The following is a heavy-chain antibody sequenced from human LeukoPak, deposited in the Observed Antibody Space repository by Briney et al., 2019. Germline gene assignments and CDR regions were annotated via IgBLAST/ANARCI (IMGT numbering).Heavy chain of an antibody. CDR3: AKGLYRYSGSYCFDY. D-gene: IGHD1-26*01. Sequence: PGGSLRLSCAASGFDFSRYGMHWVRQAPGMGLEWVAFVRYDGVNKYYTDSVKGRFTISKDNSKNTLYLQMNSLRAEDTAVYYCAKGLYRYSGSYCFDYWGQGTLVTVSS. J-gene: IGHJ4*02. CDR1: GFDFSRYG. CDR2: VRYDGVNK. V-gene: IGHV3-30*02.